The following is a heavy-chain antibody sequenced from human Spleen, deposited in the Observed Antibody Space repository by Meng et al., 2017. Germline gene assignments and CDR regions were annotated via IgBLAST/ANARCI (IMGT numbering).Heavy chain of an antibody. V-gene: IGHV3-30-3*01. D-gene: IGHD2-15*01. J-gene: IGHJ4*02. Sequence: QVQLVESGGGVVQPGRALRLSCAASGFTFSSDAMHWVRQAPGKGLEWVAIISYDGSNKYYADSVKGRFTISRDNSENTLYLQMSSLRAEDTALYYCARDGTYSGFDYWGQGTLVTVSS. CDR3: ARDGTYSGFDY. CDR2: ISYDGSNK. CDR1: GFTFSSDA.